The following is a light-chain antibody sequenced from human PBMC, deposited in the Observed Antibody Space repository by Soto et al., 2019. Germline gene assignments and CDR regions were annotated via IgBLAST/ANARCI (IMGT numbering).Light chain of an antibody. CDR3: SSSTSSSTLWV. CDR2: DVT. V-gene: IGLV2-14*03. J-gene: IGLJ3*02. CDR1: SSDIGGYNY. Sequence: QSALTQPASVSGSPGQSIIISCTGTSSDIGGYNYVSWYQHHPGKAPKLMIYDVTNRPSGVSNRFSGSKSGNTASLTISGLHAEDEADYYCSSSTSSSTLWVFGGGTKLTVL.